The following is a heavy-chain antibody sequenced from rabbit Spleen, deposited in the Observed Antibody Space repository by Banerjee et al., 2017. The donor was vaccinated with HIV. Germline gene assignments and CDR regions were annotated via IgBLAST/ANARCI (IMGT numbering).Heavy chain of an antibody. CDR3: ARAIAYGYAGDAYPPYAMDL. J-gene: IGHJ6*01. CDR2: LYAGSTAIN. Sequence: VESGGGLVRPEGSLTLTCKASGFTLSTYWICWVRQAPGKGLEWIGCLYAGSTAINDYATWAEGRLTISKTSSTTVTLQMTSLTAADTATYFCARAIAYGYAGDAYPPYAMDLWGPGTLVTVS. D-gene: IGHD6-1*01. V-gene: IGHV1S45*01. CDR1: GFTLSTYW.